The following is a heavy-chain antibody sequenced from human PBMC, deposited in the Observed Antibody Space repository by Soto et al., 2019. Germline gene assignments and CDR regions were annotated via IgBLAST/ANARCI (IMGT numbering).Heavy chain of an antibody. D-gene: IGHD5-18*01. CDR1: GFTFSSFG. J-gene: IGHJ4*02. CDR3: AKGLYSYGSSDFES. Sequence: QVQLVESGGGVVQPGRSLRLSCVGSGFTFSSFGMHWVRQAPGKGLEWVAVIAFDGSDEYYGDSVKGRFSISRDNSKSTLYLQMNSLRPEDAAVYYCAKGLYSYGSSDFESWGQGTLVTVSS. V-gene: IGHV3-30*18. CDR2: IAFDGSDE.